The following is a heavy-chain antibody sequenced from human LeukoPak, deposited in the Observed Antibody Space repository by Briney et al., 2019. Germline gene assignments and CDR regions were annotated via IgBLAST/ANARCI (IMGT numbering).Heavy chain of an antibody. J-gene: IGHJ5*02. CDR1: GYTFTSYD. Sequence: ASVKVSCKASGYTFTSYDINWVRQATGQGLEWMGWMNPNSGNTGYAQKFQGRVTMTRNTSISTAYMELSSLRSEDTAVYYCARGRAAAGTVNWFDPWGQGTLVTVSS. CDR3: ARGRAAAGTVNWFDP. D-gene: IGHD6-13*01. CDR2: MNPNSGNT. V-gene: IGHV1-8*01.